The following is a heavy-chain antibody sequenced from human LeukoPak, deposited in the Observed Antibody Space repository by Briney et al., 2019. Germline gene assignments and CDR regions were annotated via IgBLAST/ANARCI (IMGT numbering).Heavy chain of an antibody. CDR2: INHSGST. J-gene: IGHJ5*02. CDR3: ARRQITMVRGSPVRFDP. Sequence: PSETLSLTCAVYGGSFSGYYWSWIRQPPGKGLEWIGEINHSGSTNYNPSLKSRVTISVDTSKNQFSLKLSSVTAADTAVYYCARRQITMVRGSPVRFDPWGQGTLVTVSS. D-gene: IGHD3-10*01. V-gene: IGHV4-34*01. CDR1: GGSFSGYY.